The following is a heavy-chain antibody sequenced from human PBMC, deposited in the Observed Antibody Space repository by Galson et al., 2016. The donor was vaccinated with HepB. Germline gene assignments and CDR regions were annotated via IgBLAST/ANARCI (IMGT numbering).Heavy chain of an antibody. CDR2: IDPHDSYT. Sequence: QSGAEVKKPGESLNISCKGSGYSFTRYWISWVRQMPGKGLEWMGKIDPHDSYTKYSPSFQGHVTISADRSISTAYLQWSSLMASDTAIYYCAMGREQVVEDYFDYWGREPWSPSPQ. CDR1: GYSFTRYW. J-gene: IGHJ4*02. V-gene: IGHV5-10-1*01. CDR3: AMGREQVVEDYFDY. D-gene: IGHD6-13*01.